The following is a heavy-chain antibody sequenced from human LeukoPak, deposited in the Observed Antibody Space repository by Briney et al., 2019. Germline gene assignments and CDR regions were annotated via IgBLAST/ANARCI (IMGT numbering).Heavy chain of an antibody. CDR3: ARDGRDPDY. D-gene: IGHD5-24*01. CDR2: VSYEGSHK. CDR1: GLTCSYYD. J-gene: IGHJ4*02. V-gene: IGHV3-33*05. Sequence: GSSLTLPCAASGLTCSYYDMYWVRKAPGGGLDCLSVVSYEGSHKYYADSVKGRFTISRDNSKNTLYLHMTGLRVEDTAVYYCARDGRDPDYWGQGALVTVSS.